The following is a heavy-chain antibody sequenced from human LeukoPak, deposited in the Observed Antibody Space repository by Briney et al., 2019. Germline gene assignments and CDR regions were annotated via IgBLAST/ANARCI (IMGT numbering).Heavy chain of an antibody. CDR3: ARSHGPYYFDY. CDR1: GGSFSGYY. J-gene: IGHJ4*02. CDR2: IYYSVST. V-gene: IGHV4-59*01. Sequence: PSETLSLTCAVYGGSFSGYYWSWIRQPPGKGLEWIGYIYYSVSTNYNPSLKSRVTISVDTSKNQFSLKLSSVTAADTAVYYCARSHGPYYFDYWGQGTLVTVSS.